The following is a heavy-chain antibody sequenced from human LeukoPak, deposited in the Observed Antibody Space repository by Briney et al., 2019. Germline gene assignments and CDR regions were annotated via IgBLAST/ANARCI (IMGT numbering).Heavy chain of an antibody. CDR2: IRYDGSNK. V-gene: IGHV3-30*02. Sequence: PGGSLRLSCAASRFSFSSYGMHWVRQAPGKGLEWVAFIRYDGSNKYYADSVKGRFTISRDNSKNTLYLQMSSLRAEDTAVYYCAKGPITMIVVVMTYFDYWGQGTLVTVSS. D-gene: IGHD3-22*01. CDR3: AKGPITMIVVVMTYFDY. CDR1: RFSFSSYG. J-gene: IGHJ4*02.